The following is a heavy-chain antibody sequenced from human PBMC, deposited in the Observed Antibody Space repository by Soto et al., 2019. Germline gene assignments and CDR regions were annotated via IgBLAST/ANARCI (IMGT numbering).Heavy chain of an antibody. J-gene: IGHJ4*02. V-gene: IGHV1-69*01. Sequence: QVQLVQSGAEVKKPGSSVKVSCKSSGGTFSSHSINWVRQAPGQGLEWMGGIIPIFGPANFAKKFQGRVTITADESTTTAYMELSSLTSEDTAVYYCARGGSGYTWFNEFWGQGTLVTVSS. CDR1: GGTFSSHS. CDR2: IIPIFGPA. CDR3: ARGGSGYTWFNEF. D-gene: IGHD3-22*01.